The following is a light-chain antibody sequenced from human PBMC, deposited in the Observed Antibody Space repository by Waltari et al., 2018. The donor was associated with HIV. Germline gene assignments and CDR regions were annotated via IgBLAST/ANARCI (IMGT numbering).Light chain of an antibody. CDR3: QSYFEANEV. CDR2: RNN. J-gene: IGLJ3*02. CDR1: SGNIASHY. Sequence: NFMLTQPHSVSESPGKTVTISCTRSSGNIASHYVQWYQQRPGSAPTTVIHRNNQRPSGLPARFSGSIDSSSNSASLTMSGMKTEDEGDYNCQSYFEANEVFGGGTKLTVL. V-gene: IGLV6-57*03.